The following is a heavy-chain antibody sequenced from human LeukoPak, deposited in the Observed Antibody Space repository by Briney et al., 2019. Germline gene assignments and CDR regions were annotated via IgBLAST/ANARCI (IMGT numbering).Heavy chain of an antibody. D-gene: IGHD6-6*01. CDR1: GGSISSYY. CDR2: SYYSGST. V-gene: IGHV4-59*08. J-gene: IGHJ3*02. CDR3: VRQSIAARRAFDI. Sequence: ASEILSLTCSVSGGSISSYYWSWIRQSPGKGLEYIGYSYYSGSTDYNPSLKSRVTISVDTSNQFSLMLTSVTAADTAVYYCVRQSIAARRAFDIWGQGTMVTVSS.